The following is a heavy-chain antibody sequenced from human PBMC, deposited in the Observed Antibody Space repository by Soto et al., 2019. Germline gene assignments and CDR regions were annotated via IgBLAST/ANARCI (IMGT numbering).Heavy chain of an antibody. Sequence: QVQLVQSGAEVRKPGASVKVSCKASGFTFTNYGITWLRQAPGQGLEWMGWLSAYKGNTNYAQKFQGRVTMTTDTSTSTAHMELRSLRSDDTALYYCASRSGQLPYYFDYWGQGTLVTVSS. D-gene: IGHD6-6*01. CDR2: LSAYKGNT. CDR3: ASRSGQLPYYFDY. V-gene: IGHV1-18*01. J-gene: IGHJ4*02. CDR1: GFTFTNYG.